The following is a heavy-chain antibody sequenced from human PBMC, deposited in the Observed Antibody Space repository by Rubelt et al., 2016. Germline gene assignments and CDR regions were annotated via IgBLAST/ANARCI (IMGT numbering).Heavy chain of an antibody. CDR3: AGGMDSGNVY. D-gene: IGHD4-23*01. V-gene: IGHV3-66*01. CDR1: GFTVSSNY. Sequence: RSLRLSCAASGFTVSSNYMSWVRQAPGKGLEWVSVLYTGGSTYYADSVKGRFTISRDNSKNTLYLQMNSLRGEDKAVYYCAGGMDSGNVYWGQGTLVTVSS. J-gene: IGHJ4*02. CDR2: LYTGGST.